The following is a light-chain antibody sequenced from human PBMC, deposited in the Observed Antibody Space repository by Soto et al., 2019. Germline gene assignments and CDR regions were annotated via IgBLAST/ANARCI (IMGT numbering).Light chain of an antibody. J-gene: IGKJ2*01. V-gene: IGKV3-20*01. CDR3: QQYGRSPLLYT. Sequence: EIVLTQSPGTLSLSPGEGATLSCRASQSVTSNYLAWYQHKPGQAPRLLIYGASTRAAGVPDRFSGNGSGTDFTPTITRLETAYFAVYYFQQYGRSPLLYTFGQGTKLGVK. CDR2: GAS. CDR1: QSVTSNY.